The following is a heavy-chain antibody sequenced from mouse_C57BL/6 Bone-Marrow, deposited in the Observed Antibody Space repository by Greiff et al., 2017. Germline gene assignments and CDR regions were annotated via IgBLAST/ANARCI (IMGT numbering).Heavy chain of an antibody. Sequence: EVQLVESGGGLVQPGGSMKLSCVASGFTFSNYWMNWVRQSPETGLEWVAQIRLKSDNYATHYAESVKGRFTISRDDSKSSVYLQMNNVRAEDTGIYYCTVAIWNFDYWCRDTTLTVS. J-gene: IGHJ2*01. D-gene: IGHD1-1*01. V-gene: IGHV6-3*01. CDR1: GFTFSNYW. CDR3: TVAIWNFDY. CDR2: IRLKSDNYAT.